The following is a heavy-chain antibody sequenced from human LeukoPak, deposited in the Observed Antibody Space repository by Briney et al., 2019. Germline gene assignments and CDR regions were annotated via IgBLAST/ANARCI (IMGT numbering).Heavy chain of an antibody. CDR2: ISTSGNT. V-gene: IGHV4-4*09. CDR3: ARRGGREQLIPYALDY. J-gene: IGHJ4*02. CDR1: VGSISGYY. Sequence: SETLSLTCTVSVGSISGYYLNCIRHPPGEGLEWIGYISTSGNTNYNTSLKSRATISVDTSRNQFSLRLSSVTSADTAVYYGARRGGREQLIPYALDYWGQGTLVTVS. D-gene: IGHD6-13*01.